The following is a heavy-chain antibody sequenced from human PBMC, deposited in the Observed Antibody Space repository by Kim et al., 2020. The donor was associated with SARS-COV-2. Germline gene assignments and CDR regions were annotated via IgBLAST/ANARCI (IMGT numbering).Heavy chain of an antibody. Sequence: GGSLRLSCAASGFTVSSHDMNWVRQAPGRGLEWVSLIYSGDNTYYSDSVKGRFTISRHISENTLYLQMNSLRAEDTAVYYCARDVGQTQYYYYGMDVWG. CDR1: GFTVSSHD. V-gene: IGHV3-53*04. CDR3: ARDVGQTQYYYYGMDV. D-gene: IGHD2-15*01. CDR2: IYSGDNT. J-gene: IGHJ6*02.